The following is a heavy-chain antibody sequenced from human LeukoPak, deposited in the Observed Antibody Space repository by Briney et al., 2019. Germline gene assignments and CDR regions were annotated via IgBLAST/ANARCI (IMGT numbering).Heavy chain of an antibody. CDR1: GYTFTSYY. CDR2: INPSGGST. J-gene: IGHJ5*02. V-gene: IGHV1-46*01. CDR3: ARVSYGDRNWFDP. D-gene: IGHD4-17*01. Sequence: ASVTVSCKASGYTFTSYYMHWVRQAPGQGLEWMGIINPSGGSTSYAQKFQGRVTMTRDMSTSTVYMELSSLRSEDTAVYYCARVSYGDRNWFDPWGQGTLVTVSS.